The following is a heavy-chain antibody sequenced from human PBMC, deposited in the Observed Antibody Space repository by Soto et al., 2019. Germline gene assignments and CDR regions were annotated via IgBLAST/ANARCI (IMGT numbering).Heavy chain of an antibody. Sequence: ASVKVSCKASGYTFTSYHMHWVRQAPGQGLEWLGIINPSGGITSYAQKFQGRVTMTRDTSTSTVYMELSSLRSEDTAVYYCARSSDYVWGSYRPRYFDYWGQGTLVTVSS. CDR1: GYTFTSYH. CDR3: ARSSDYVWGSYRPRYFDY. J-gene: IGHJ4*02. CDR2: INPSGGIT. V-gene: IGHV1-46*01. D-gene: IGHD3-16*02.